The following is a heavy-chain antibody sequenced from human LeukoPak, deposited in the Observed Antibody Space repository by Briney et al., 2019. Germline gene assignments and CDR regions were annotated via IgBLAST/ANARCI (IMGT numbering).Heavy chain of an antibody. V-gene: IGHV3-30*18. CDR3: AKSFLDYSYYFFGMDV. CDR1: GFTSTSYG. Sequence: GGSLRLSCAASGFTSTSYGMHWVRQAPGKGLEWVATISYDGRSEYFADFVKGRFTISRDNSKNTMSLQMNSLRPDDTAVYYCAKSFLDYSYYFFGMDVWGQGSTVIVSS. J-gene: IGHJ6*02. CDR2: ISYDGRSE. D-gene: IGHD3-16*02.